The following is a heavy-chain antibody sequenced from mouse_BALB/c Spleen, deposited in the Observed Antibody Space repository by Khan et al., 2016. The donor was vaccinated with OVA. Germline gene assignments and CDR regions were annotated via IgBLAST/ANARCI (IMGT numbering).Heavy chain of an antibody. V-gene: IGHV1S127*01. Sequence: QVQLQQSGPELVRPGASVKMSCKASGYTFTSFWIHWVKQRPGQGLEWIGMIDPSKSEPRLTQKFKDKATLNVDTSSNTAYMQLSRLTSEDSAVYYCARGGYGSPFAYWGQGTLVTVSA. D-gene: IGHD1-1*01. CDR1: GYTFTSFW. J-gene: IGHJ3*01. CDR2: IDPSKSEP. CDR3: ARGGYGSPFAY.